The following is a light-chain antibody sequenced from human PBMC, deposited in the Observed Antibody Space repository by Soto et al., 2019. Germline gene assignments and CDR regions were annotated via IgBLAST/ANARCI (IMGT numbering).Light chain of an antibody. CDR1: QSISGY. CDR2: AAA. J-gene: IGKJ1*01. Sequence: DVQMTQSPSSLSASVGDRVTITCRASQSISGYLNWYQQKPGIAPKLLIYAAATLLNGVPSRFSGSGSGTNFTLTISSLQPEDFASYYCQQSYSRLVTFGQGTKVEIK. V-gene: IGKV1-39*01. CDR3: QQSYSRLVT.